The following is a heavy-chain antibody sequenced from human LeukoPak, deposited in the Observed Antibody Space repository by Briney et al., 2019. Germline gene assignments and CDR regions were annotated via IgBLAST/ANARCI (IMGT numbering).Heavy chain of an antibody. V-gene: IGHV4-59*01. J-gene: IGHJ5*02. CDR1: GGSISNYY. CDR3: ARDLGYSNLGLGWFDP. D-gene: IGHD4-11*01. Sequence: PSETLSLTCTVSGGSISNYYWSWIRQPPGKGLEWIGYIYYSGSTNYNPSLKSRATISVDTSKNQFSLKLSSVTAADTAVYYCARDLGYSNLGLGWFDPWGQGTLVTVSS. CDR2: IYYSGST.